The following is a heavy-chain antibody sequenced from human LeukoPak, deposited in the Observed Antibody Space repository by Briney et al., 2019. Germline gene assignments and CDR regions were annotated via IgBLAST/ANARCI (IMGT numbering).Heavy chain of an antibody. CDR3: ARDRVAVYCSGGNCQSRYYYYDMDV. D-gene: IGHD2-15*01. CDR2: ISYEGSHK. Sequence: GGSLRLSCAASGFTFSTYPMHWVRQAPGKGLEWVASISYEGSHKVFPDSVKGRFAISRDNSNNTLYLQMNSLRPEDTAVYFCARDRVAVYCSGGNCQSRYYYYDMDVWGQGTTVTVSS. V-gene: IGHV3-30*09. J-gene: IGHJ6*02. CDR1: GFTFSTYP.